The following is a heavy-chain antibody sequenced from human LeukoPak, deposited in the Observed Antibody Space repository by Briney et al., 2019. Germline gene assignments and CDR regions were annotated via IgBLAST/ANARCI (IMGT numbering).Heavy chain of an antibody. D-gene: IGHD5-24*01. V-gene: IGHV4-59*01. Sequence: SETLSLTCTVSGGPIRSYYWTWIRQPPGKGLEWIGHIYYTGSTTYNPSLKSRVTISVDTSKNQFSLKLSSVTAADTAVYYCARGEMATIEDAFDIWGQGTMVTVSS. CDR3: ARGEMATIEDAFDI. CDR1: GGPIRSYY. CDR2: IYYTGST. J-gene: IGHJ3*02.